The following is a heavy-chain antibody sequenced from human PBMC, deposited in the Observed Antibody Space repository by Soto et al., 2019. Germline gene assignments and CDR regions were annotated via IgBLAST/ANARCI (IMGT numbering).Heavy chain of an antibody. CDR1: GGSISSYY. CDR2: IYYSGST. D-gene: IGHD4-17*01. J-gene: IGHJ3*02. Sequence: SETLSLTCTVSGGSISSYYWSWIRQPPGKGLEWIGYIYYSGSTNYNPSLKSRVTISVDTSKNQFSLKLSSVTAADTAVYYCARGLRGDYAAFDISGQGTMVTVSS. CDR3: ARGLRGDYAAFDI. V-gene: IGHV4-59*01.